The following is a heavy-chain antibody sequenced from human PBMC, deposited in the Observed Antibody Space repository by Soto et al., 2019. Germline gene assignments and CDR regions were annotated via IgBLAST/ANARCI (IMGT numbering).Heavy chain of an antibody. CDR2: ISAYNGNT. D-gene: IGHD2-2*01. CDR1: CYTFTSYG. J-gene: IGHJ4*02. Sequence: ASVKVSCKASCYTFTSYGISWLRQAPGQGREWMGWISAYNGNTNYAQKLQGRGTMTTDTYTSTAYMELRSLRSDDTAVYYCATDVINPWDCTSTSCYYFDYWGQGTLVTVSS. V-gene: IGHV1-18*01. CDR3: ATDVINPWDCTSTSCYYFDY.